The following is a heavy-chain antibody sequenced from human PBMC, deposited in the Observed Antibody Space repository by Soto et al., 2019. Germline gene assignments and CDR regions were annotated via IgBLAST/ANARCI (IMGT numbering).Heavy chain of an antibody. CDR1: GGSLSNYH. V-gene: IGHV4-34*01. D-gene: IGHD6-19*01. J-gene: IGHJ5*02. CDR3: VRARSPGIAVAWFDP. CDR2: INHIGST. Sequence: QVQLQQWGAGLLRPSETLSLTCGVYGGSLSNYHWSWIRQPPGKGLEWIGEINHIGSTNYRPSLSGRVTISVATSKSQFSLKLNSVTAADTAVYYCVRARSPGIAVAWFDPWGQGTLVTVSS.